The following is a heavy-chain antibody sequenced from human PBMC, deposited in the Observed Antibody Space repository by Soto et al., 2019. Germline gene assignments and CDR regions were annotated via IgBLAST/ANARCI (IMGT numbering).Heavy chain of an antibody. V-gene: IGHV4-34*01. CDR1: GGSFSGYY. D-gene: IGHD4-4*01. J-gene: IGHJ6*02. CDR2: INHSGST. Sequence: SETLSLTCAVYGGSFSGYYWSWIRQPPGKGLEWIGEINHSGSTNYNPSLKSRVTISVDTSKNQFSLKLSSVTAADTAVYYCASSVTPSDGMDVWGQGTTVTVSS. CDR3: ASSVTPSDGMDV.